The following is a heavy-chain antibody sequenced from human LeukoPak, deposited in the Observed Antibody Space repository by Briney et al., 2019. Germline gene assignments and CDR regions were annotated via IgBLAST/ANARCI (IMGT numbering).Heavy chain of an antibody. Sequence: GGSLRLSCAASGFTFNSYWMHWVRQAPGKGLVWVSRINSDGSSTSYADSVKGRFTISRDNAKNSLYLQMNSLRAEDTAVYYCARDNTMIVGGVFDYWGQGTLVTVSS. J-gene: IGHJ4*02. CDR1: GFTFNSYW. D-gene: IGHD3-22*01. V-gene: IGHV3-74*01. CDR2: INSDGSST. CDR3: ARDNTMIVGGVFDY.